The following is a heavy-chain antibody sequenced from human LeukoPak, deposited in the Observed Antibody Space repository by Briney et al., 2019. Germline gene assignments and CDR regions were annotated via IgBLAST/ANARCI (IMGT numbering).Heavy chain of an antibody. D-gene: IGHD4-23*01. CDR3: ATRRTYGGTPRSFDY. CDR1: GGSISNYY. J-gene: IGHJ4*02. CDR2: IYYSGST. V-gene: IGHV4-59*12. Sequence: KPSETLSLTFSVPGGSISNYYWTWIRQPPGKGLEWIGYIYYSGSTNYNPSLNSQDTISVDTAKNQYSLKLRLVTAADTGVYYCATRRTYGGTPRSFDYWGQGALVTVSS.